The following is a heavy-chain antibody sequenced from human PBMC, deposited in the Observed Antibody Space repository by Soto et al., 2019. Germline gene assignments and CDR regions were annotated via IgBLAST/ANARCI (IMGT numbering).Heavy chain of an antibody. CDR2: IIAILGIT. Sequence: QVQLVQSGAEVKKPGSSVKVSCKASGGTFSSHTISWVRQAPGQGLEWMGRIIAILGITNYAQKFQGRVTITADKSTSTAYMELSSLRSEDTAVYYCALKGRYGTNLDFWGQGTLVTVSS. V-gene: IGHV1-69*02. D-gene: IGHD5-18*01. CDR1: GGTFSSHT. CDR3: ALKGRYGTNLDF. J-gene: IGHJ4*02.